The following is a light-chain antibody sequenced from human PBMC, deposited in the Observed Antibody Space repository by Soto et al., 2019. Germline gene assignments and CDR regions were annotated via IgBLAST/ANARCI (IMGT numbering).Light chain of an antibody. CDR3: QQYGSSPT. CDR2: GAS. Sequence: EIVLTQAPHTQSFTPEETATLSCMSSQRVSSSYLAGYQQKPGQAPRLLIYGASSRATGIPDRFSGSGSGTDFTLTISRLETEDFAVYYCQQYGSSPTFGQGTKVDIK. CDR1: QRVSSSY. V-gene: IGKV3-20*01. J-gene: IGKJ1*01.